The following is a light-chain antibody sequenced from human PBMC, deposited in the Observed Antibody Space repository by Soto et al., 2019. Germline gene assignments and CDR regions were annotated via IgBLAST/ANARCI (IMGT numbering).Light chain of an antibody. CDR1: SSNTGADYP. Sequence: QSVLTQPPSVSGAPGQRVIISCTGSSSNTGADYPLHPYNHLPATASKLLTSDDPRQPSGVPDRFSGSKSCASSSLAITALQAEDEADYYCQSYHSRLSGSVFGTGTKVTVL. CDR2: DDP. CDR3: QSYHSRLSGSV. J-gene: IGLJ1*01. V-gene: IGLV1-40*01.